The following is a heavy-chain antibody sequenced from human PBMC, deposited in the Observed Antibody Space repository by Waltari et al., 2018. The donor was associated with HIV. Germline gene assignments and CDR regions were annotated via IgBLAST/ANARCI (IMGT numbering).Heavy chain of an antibody. Sequence: QLHLQESGPGLVTPSETLSLACTVPGGSVGSSFYYWGWIRQPPGKGREWIGYVDRRGGTKYNPSLQSRVAIFVDTSKNHFSLKLNSVTAADTAVFFCARGTYGDALDMWGQGTMVIVSS. CDR3: ARGTYGDALDM. CDR2: VDRRGGT. D-gene: IGHD4-17*01. J-gene: IGHJ3*02. CDR1: GGSVGSSFYY. V-gene: IGHV4-39*02.